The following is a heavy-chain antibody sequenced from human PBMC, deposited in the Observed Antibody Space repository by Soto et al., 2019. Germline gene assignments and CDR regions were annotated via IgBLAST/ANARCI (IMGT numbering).Heavy chain of an antibody. Sequence: GGSLRLSCAASGFTFSSYWMHWVRQAPGKGLVWVSRVHSDGTTTTYADSVKGRFTISRDNARNTVSLQMSSLRAEDTAIYYCARGDRGGFDLWGHGTVVTVS. J-gene: IGHJ3*01. CDR2: VHSDGTTT. V-gene: IGHV3-74*01. D-gene: IGHD3-10*01. CDR1: GFTFSSYW. CDR3: ARGDRGGFDL.